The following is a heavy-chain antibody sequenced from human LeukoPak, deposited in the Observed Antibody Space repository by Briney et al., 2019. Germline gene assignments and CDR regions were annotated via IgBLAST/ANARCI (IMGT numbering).Heavy chain of an antibody. J-gene: IGHJ3*01. CDR2: IGSSSRTI. CDR3: ARDDSYAFDV. D-gene: IGHD2-21*01. Sequence: GGSLRLSCAASGFTFSSYSMNWVRQAPGKGLEWASYIGSSSRTIIYADSVKGRFTISRDDAKNSLYLQMNSLRDEDTAVYYCARDDSYAFDVWGQGTMVTVSS. V-gene: IGHV3-48*02. CDR1: GFTFSSYS.